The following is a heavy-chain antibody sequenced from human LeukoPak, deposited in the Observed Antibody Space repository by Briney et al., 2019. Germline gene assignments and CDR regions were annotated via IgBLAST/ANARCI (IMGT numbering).Heavy chain of an antibody. V-gene: IGHV4-34*01. CDR1: GGSFSGYY. CDR2: INHSGST. Sequence: PSETLSLTCAVYGGSFSGYYWSWIRQPPGKGLEWIGEINHSGSTNYNPSLKSRVTISVDTSKNQFSLKLSSVTAADTAVYYCARGPQDAVLDGYSYGEDYWGQGTLVTVSS. CDR3: ARGPQDAVLDGYSYGEDY. D-gene: IGHD5-18*01. J-gene: IGHJ4*02.